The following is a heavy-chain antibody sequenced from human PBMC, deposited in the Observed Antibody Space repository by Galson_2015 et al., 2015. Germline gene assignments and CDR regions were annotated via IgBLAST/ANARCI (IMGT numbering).Heavy chain of an antibody. D-gene: IGHD2-21*02. CDR3: ARDGGPATGGLDCHY. CDR2: IQSDGNKR. CDR1: GFAFNASG. Sequence: SLRLSCAASGFAFNASGMHWVRQAPGKGLEWVAVIQSDGNKRYSTDSVRGRFTISRDNSKNTVSLQMDSLRVEDTAIYYCARDGGPATGGLDCHYWGQGTRVTVSS. J-gene: IGHJ4*02. V-gene: IGHV3-33*08.